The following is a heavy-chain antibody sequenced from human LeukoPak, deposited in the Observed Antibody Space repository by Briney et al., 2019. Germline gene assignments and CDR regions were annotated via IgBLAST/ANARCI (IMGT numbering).Heavy chain of an antibody. CDR2: INPNSGGT. V-gene: IGHV1-2*02. Sequence: GASVKVSCKASGYTFTGYYMHWVRQAPGQGLEWMGWINPNSGGTNYAQKFQGRVTMTRDTSISTAYMELSRLRSDDTAVYYCARVGGDFPPDQNWFDPWGQGTLVTVSS. CDR1: GYTFTGYY. J-gene: IGHJ5*02. D-gene: IGHD4-17*01. CDR3: ARVGGDFPPDQNWFDP.